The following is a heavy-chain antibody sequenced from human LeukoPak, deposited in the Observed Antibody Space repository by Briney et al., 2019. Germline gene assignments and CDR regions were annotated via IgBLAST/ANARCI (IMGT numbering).Heavy chain of an antibody. CDR2: ISYDGSNK. CDR1: GFTFSSYA. J-gene: IGHJ3*02. D-gene: IGHD3-9*01. CDR3: ARGYYDFLTGYYSVRHAFDI. V-gene: IGHV3-30-3*01. Sequence: GGSLRLSCAASGFTFSSYAMHWVRQAPGKGLEWVAVISYDGSNKYYADSVKGRFTISRDNSKNTLYLQMNSLRAEDTAVYYCARGYYDFLTGYYSVRHAFDIWGQGTMVTVSS.